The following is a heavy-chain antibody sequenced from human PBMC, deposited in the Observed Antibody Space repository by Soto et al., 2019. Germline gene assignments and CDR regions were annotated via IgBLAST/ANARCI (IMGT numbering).Heavy chain of an antibody. CDR3: ARHRIAVAGPLDY. J-gene: IGHJ4*02. CDR2: IYYDGSV. D-gene: IGHD6-19*01. V-gene: IGHV4-39*01. Sequence: SETLSLTCTVSGGAIRNSIYYWGWIRQPPGKGLEWIGTIYYDGSVAYSPSLKSRVTLSVDTSWNHFSVKINSVTAADTAVYFCARHRIAVAGPLDYWGQGTLVTVSS. CDR1: GGAIRNSIYY.